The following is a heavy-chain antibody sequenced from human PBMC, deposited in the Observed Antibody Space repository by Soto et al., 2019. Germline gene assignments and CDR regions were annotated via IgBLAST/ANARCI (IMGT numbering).Heavy chain of an antibody. V-gene: IGHV3-23*01. CDR2: ISGRGDSA. Sequence: EVQLLESGGGLLQPGGSLRLSCAASGFTFSNYAMSWVRQAPGKGLEWVSTISGRGDSADYADSVKGRFTISRDNSKNTVYLQMNSLRAEDTAVYYCTKGSRGYCGDGNCPPKPYFDYWGQGTLVTVSS. D-gene: IGHD2-15*01. CDR3: TKGSRGYCGDGNCPPKPYFDY. CDR1: GFTFSNYA. J-gene: IGHJ4*02.